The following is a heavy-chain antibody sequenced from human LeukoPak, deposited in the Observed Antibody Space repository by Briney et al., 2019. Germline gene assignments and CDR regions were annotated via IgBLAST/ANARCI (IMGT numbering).Heavy chain of an antibody. CDR3: ARVIRGVLAARQGYYFDY. J-gene: IGHJ4*02. Sequence: SETLSLTCAVYGGSFSGYYWSWIRQPPGKGLEWIGEINHSGSTNYNPSLKSRVTISVDTSKNQFSLKLSSVTAADTAVYYCARVIRGVLAARQGYYFDYWGQGTLVTVSS. V-gene: IGHV4-34*01. CDR1: GGSFSGYY. CDR2: INHSGST. D-gene: IGHD6-6*01.